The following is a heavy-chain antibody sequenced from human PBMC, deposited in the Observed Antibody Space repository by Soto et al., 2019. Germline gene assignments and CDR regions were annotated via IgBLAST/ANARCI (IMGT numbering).Heavy chain of an antibody. CDR3: ARDRRRSPTVVTPGYFFDY. D-gene: IGHD4-17*01. Sequence: QVQLQESGPGLVKPSQTLSLTCTVSGGSISSGGYYWSWIRQHPGKGLEWIGYIYYSGSTYYNPSLKSRVTISVDTSKNQFSLKLSSVTAADTAVYYCARDRRRSPTVVTPGYFFDYWGQGTLVTVSS. J-gene: IGHJ4*02. CDR2: IYYSGST. V-gene: IGHV4-31*03. CDR1: GGSISSGGYY.